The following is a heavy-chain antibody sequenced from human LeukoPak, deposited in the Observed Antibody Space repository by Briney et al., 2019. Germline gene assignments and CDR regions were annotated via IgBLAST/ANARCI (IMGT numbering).Heavy chain of an antibody. V-gene: IGHV3-30*02. CDR2: IRHDGSKI. D-gene: IGHD1-1*01. Sequence: GGSLRLSCEASGFTFSNYGMHWVRQAPGKGLEWAAFIRHDGSKIYYADSVKGRFTISRDSSKSTLYLQTNSLRAEDTAVYYCARDSTTTSLFYYYMDVWGKGTTVTVSS. CDR1: GFTFSNYG. J-gene: IGHJ6*03. CDR3: ARDSTTTSLFYYYMDV.